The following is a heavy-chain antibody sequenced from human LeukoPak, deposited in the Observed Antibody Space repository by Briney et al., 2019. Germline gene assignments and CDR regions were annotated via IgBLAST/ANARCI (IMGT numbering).Heavy chain of an antibody. V-gene: IGHV4-61*08. CDR3: ARAGQYTADYFDY. J-gene: IGHJ4*02. CDR2: IYYSGST. D-gene: IGHD1-1*01. CDR1: GGSISDSDYY. Sequence: SETLSLTCTVSGGSISDSDYYWGWIRQPPGEGLEWIACIYYSGSTNYNPSLKSRVTISVATSKNQFSLKLNSMTAADTAVYYCARAGQYTADYFDYWGQGTLVTVSS.